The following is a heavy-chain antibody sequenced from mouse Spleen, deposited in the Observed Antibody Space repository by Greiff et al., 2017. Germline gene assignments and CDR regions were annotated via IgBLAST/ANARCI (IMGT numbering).Heavy chain of an antibody. V-gene: IGHV5-9-3*01. J-gene: IGHJ2*01. CDR3: ARQGYGNYFDY. CDR1: GFTFSSYA. Sequence: EVHLVESGGGLVKPGGSLKLSCAASGFTFSSYAMSWVRQTPEKRLEWVATISSGGSYTYYPDSVKGRFTISRDNAKNTLYLQMSSLRSEDTAMYYCARQGYGNYFDYWGQGTTLTVSS. CDR2: ISSGGSYT. D-gene: IGHD2-10*02.